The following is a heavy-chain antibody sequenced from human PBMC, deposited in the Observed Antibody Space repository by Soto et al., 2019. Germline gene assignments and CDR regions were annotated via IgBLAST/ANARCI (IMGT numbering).Heavy chain of an antibody. V-gene: IGHV4-4*02. CDR1: GGSVSSSNW. CDR2: IYHSGRT. D-gene: IGHD2-2*01. CDR3: ARDPFVVVPAASYYYYYGMDV. J-gene: IGHJ6*04. Sequence: SETLSLTSAVSGGSVSSSNWWSWVRQPPGKGLEWIGEIYHSGRTNYNPSLKSRVTISVDKSNNQFSLKLSSVTAADTAVYYCARDPFVVVPAASYYYYYGMDVWGKGTTVTVSS.